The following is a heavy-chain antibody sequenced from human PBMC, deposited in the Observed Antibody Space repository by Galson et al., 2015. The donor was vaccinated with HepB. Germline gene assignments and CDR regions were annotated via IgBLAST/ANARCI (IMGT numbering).Heavy chain of an antibody. CDR2: INPDGSEE. Sequence: SLRLSCAGSEFTFSSYWMNWVRQAPGKGLEWVAHINPDGSEEYYAASLKGRFTISRDNAKNSLYLQMASLRAEDTAVYYCARRISLVRGIITRPDYYYGMDVWGQGTTVTGAS. CDR3: ARRISLVRGIITRPDYYYGMDV. V-gene: IGHV3-7*03. CDR1: EFTFSSYW. J-gene: IGHJ6*02. D-gene: IGHD3-10*01.